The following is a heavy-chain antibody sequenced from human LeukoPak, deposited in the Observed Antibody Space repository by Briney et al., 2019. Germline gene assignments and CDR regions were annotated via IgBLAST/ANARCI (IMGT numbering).Heavy chain of an antibody. V-gene: IGHV4-59*08. D-gene: IGHD2-21*02. J-gene: IGHJ4*02. Sequence: SQTLSLTCTVSGGSISYDYWSWIRQSPGKRLEWIGYIHYSGATNYSPSLKSRVTISVDTSKNQFSLKLSSVTAADTALYYCATLRGASTAVFDSWGQGTLVTVSS. CDR2: IHYSGAT. CDR3: ATLRGASTAVFDS. CDR1: GGSISYDY.